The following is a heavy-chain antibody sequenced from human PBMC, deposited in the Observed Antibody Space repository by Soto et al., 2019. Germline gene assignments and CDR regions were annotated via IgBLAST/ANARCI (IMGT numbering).Heavy chain of an antibody. Sequence: EGSLRLSCVASGFTFSSYSMNWVRQAPGKGLEWVSSISSSSSYIYYADSVKGRFTISRDNAKNSLYLQMNSLRAEDTAVYYCARDPDTAMVTPTFDYWGQGTLVTVSS. CDR2: ISSSSSYI. V-gene: IGHV3-21*01. CDR1: GFTFSSYS. D-gene: IGHD5-18*01. J-gene: IGHJ4*02. CDR3: ARDPDTAMVTPTFDY.